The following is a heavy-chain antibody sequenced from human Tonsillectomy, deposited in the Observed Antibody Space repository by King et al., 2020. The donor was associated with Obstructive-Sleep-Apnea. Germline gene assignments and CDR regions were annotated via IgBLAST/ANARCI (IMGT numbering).Heavy chain of an antibody. CDR2: INPNSGGT. Sequence: QLVQSGAEVKRPGASVKVSCKASGYTVTGYYMHWVRQAPGQGLEWMGWINPNSGGTNYAQKFQGRVTMTRDTTISTAYMELSRLRSDDTAVYYCARENADTKEELGMDVWGQGTTVTVSS. CDR1: GYTVTGYY. V-gene: IGHV1-2*02. D-gene: IGHD5-18*01. J-gene: IGHJ6*02. CDR3: ARENADTKEELGMDV.